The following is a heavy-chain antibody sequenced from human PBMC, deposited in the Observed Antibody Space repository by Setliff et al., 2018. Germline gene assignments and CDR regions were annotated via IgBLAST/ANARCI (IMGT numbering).Heavy chain of an antibody. CDR1: GDFIRDYY. CDR3: AAVGIDAGGGWFDP. V-gene: IGHV4-59*01. CDR2: IYYRGTT. D-gene: IGHD1-26*01. Sequence: SETLSLTCTASGDFIRDYYWNWIRQSPGKGLEWIGYIYYRGTTNYNSSLKSRVTISIDMSKNQFSLKLSSAAAAGTAVYFCAAVGIDAGGGWFDPWGHGIPVTVSS. J-gene: IGHJ5*02.